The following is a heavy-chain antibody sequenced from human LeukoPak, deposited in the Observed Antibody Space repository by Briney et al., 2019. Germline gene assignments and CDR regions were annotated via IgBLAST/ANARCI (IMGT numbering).Heavy chain of an antibody. CDR1: GGSFSGYY. CDR3: ARGVSFDP. CDR2: INHSGST. J-gene: IGHJ5*02. Sequence: SETLSLTCAVYGGSFSGYYWSWIRQPPGKGLEWIGEINHSGSTNYNPSLKSRVTISVDTSKNQFSLKPSSVTAADTAVYYCARGVSFDPWGQGTLVTVSS. V-gene: IGHV4-34*01. D-gene: IGHD1-14*01.